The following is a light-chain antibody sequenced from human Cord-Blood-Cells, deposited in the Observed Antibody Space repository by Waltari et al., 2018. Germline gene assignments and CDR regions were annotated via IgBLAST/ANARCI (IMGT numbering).Light chain of an antibody. J-gene: IGKJ5*01. CDR2: DAA. V-gene: IGKV1D-13*01. Sequence: AIQLTQYPSSLSASVGDRVTSTCRACQGSSSALAWYQQKPGQAPKLLIYDAASLESGVPSRCSGSGSGTDFTLTISSLQPEDFGTYYCQQFNNDPSTFGQGTRREMK. CDR1: QGSSSA. CDR3: QQFNNDPST.